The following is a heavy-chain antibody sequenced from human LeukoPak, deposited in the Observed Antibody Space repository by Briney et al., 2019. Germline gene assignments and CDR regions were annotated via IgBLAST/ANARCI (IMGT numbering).Heavy chain of an antibody. Sequence: SVKVSCKASGGTFSSYAISWLRQAPGQGLEWMGRIIPIFGTANYAQKFQGRVTITTDESTSTAYMELSSLRSEDTAVSYCASQADIGWYVDYWGQGTLVTVPS. D-gene: IGHD6-19*01. J-gene: IGHJ4*02. CDR1: GGTFSSYA. V-gene: IGHV1-69*05. CDR3: ASQADIGWYVDY. CDR2: IIPIFGTA.